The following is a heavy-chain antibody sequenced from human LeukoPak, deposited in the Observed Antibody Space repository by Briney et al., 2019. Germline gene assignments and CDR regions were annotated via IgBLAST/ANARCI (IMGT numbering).Heavy chain of an antibody. CDR2: ISGGGGST. CDR1: GFTFSSYA. J-gene: IGHJ4*02. Sequence: GGSLRLSCAASGFTFSSYAMNWVRQAPGKGLEWVSTISGGGGSTCYADSVKGRFTISRDNSRNTLFLQMNSLRADDTAIYYCAKGRQVVRTCFDYWGQGTLVTVSS. CDR3: AKGRQVVRTCFDY. V-gene: IGHV3-23*01. D-gene: IGHD6-6*01.